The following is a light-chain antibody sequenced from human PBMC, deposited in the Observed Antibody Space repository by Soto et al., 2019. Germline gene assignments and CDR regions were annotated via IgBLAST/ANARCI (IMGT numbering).Light chain of an antibody. V-gene: IGKV1-39*01. CDR3: QQSYSTPPT. CDR1: QSISSY. J-gene: IGKJ1*01. Sequence: DIQMTQSPSSLSASVGDRVTITCRASQSISSYLNWYQQKPGKAPKLLIYAASSLQSGVPSRFNGSGSGNNFTLTISSLQPEDFANYYCQQSYSTPPTFGQGTKVEIK. CDR2: AAS.